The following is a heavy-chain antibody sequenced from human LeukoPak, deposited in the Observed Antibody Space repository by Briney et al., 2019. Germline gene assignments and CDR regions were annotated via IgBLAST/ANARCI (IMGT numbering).Heavy chain of an antibody. CDR1: GFTFSSYG. D-gene: IGHD2-21*01. J-gene: IGHJ6*02. Sequence: GGSLRLSCAASGFTFSSYGMHWVRQAPGKGLEWVAVIWYDGSNKYYADSVKGRFTISRDNSKNTLYLQMNGLRAEDTAVYYCARDLIVADAPRMDVWGQGTTVTVSS. V-gene: IGHV3-33*01. CDR2: IWYDGSNK. CDR3: ARDLIVADAPRMDV.